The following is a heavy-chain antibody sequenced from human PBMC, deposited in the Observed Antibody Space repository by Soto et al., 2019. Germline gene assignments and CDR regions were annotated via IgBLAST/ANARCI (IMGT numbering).Heavy chain of an antibody. CDR3: ARRYGPNSEIDY. CDR1: GGSISSGDYY. CDR2: IYYSGST. Sequence: PSETLSLTCTVSGGSISSGDYYWSWIRQPPGKGLEWIGYIYYSGSTYYNPSLKSRVTISVDTSKNQFSLKLSSVTAADTAVYYCARRYGPNSEIDYWGQGTLVTVSS. V-gene: IGHV4-30-4*01. J-gene: IGHJ4*02. D-gene: IGHD4-17*01.